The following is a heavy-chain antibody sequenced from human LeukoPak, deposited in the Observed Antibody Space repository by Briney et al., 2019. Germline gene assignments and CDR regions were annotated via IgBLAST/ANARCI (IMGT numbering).Heavy chain of an antibody. J-gene: IGHJ6*02. Sequence: ASVKVSCKASGYTFTGYYMHWVRQAPGQGLEWMGRIIPILGIANYAQKFQGRVTITADKSTSTAYMELSSLRSEDTAVYYCARRGPGGGDYNPWAYYYYYGMDVWGQGTTVTVSS. CDR2: IIPILGIA. CDR3: ARRGPGGGDYNPWAYYYYYGMDV. CDR1: GYTFTGYY. V-gene: IGHV1-69*02. D-gene: IGHD2-21*02.